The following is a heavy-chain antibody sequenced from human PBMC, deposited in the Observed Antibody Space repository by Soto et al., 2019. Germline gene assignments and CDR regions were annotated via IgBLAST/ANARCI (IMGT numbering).Heavy chain of an antibody. V-gene: IGHV4-59*01. CDR1: GGSISSYY. D-gene: IGHD6-19*01. Sequence: PSDTLSLTFTVSGGSISSYYWSWIRQPPGKGLEWIWYIYYSGRTNYNPSLKSRVTISVETSKNKFSLKLSSVTAADTAVYYCARAGIAVAAQKDYHYYYGMDXWGQGTTVTVS. CDR2: IYYSGRT. J-gene: IGHJ6*02. CDR3: ARAGIAVAAQKDYHYYYGMDX.